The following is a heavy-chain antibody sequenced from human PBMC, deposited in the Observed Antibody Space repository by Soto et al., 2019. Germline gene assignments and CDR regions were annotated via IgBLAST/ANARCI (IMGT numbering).Heavy chain of an antibody. J-gene: IGHJ5*02. CDR2: INPNSGGT. D-gene: IGHD3-22*01. Sequence: ASVKVSCKASGYTFTGYYMHWVRQAPGQGLEWMGWINPNSGGTNYAQKFQGWVTMTRDTSISTAYLELSRLRSDDTAVYYCARGGGDYYDSSGYYDWFDPWGQGTLVTVSS. V-gene: IGHV1-2*04. CDR1: GYTFTGYY. CDR3: ARGGGDYYDSSGYYDWFDP.